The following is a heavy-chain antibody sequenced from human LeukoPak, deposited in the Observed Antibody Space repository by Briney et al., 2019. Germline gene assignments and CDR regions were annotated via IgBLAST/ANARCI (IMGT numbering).Heavy chain of an antibody. CDR2: ISSSGNT. Sequence: SETLSLTCIVSGGSTSGGNYYWGWLRRPPGKGLEWIGGISSSGNTYYNPSLKSRITISIDTSKNHFSLKLSSVTAADTAVYYCARDYGDYWGQGTLVTVSS. V-gene: IGHV4-39*07. CDR3: ARDYGDY. D-gene: IGHD4-17*01. CDR1: GGSTSGGNYY. J-gene: IGHJ4*02.